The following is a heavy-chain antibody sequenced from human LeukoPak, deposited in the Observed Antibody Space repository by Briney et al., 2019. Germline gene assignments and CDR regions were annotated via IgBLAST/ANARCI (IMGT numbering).Heavy chain of an antibody. J-gene: IGHJ4*02. Sequence: GGSLRLSCAASGFTFSNAYMNWVRQAPGKGLEWVGRIKPKTDGETTEYAAPVKDRFSISRVDSKNTLYLQMNSLKTEDTAVYYCTSTEAYCGGDCYQIWNHDYWGQGTLVTVSS. CDR2: IKPKTDGETT. CDR1: GFTFSNAY. D-gene: IGHD2-21*02. V-gene: IGHV3-15*07. CDR3: TSTEAYCGGDCYQIWNHDY.